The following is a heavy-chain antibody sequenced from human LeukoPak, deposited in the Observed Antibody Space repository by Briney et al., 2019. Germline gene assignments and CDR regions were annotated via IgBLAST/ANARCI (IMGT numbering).Heavy chain of an antibody. Sequence: GASVKVSCKASGYTFTSYDINWVRQATGQGLEWMGWMNPNSGNTGYAQKFQGRVTITRNTSISTAYMELGSLRSEDTAVYYCARTSHCGGDCYMLFDYWGQGTLVTVSS. CDR2: MNPNSGNT. D-gene: IGHD2-21*01. CDR1: GYTFTSYD. CDR3: ARTSHCGGDCYMLFDY. V-gene: IGHV1-8*03. J-gene: IGHJ4*02.